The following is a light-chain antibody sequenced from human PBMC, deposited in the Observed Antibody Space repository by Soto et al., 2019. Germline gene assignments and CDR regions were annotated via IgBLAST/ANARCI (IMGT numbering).Light chain of an antibody. CDR1: SSDVGGYNH. CDR3: SSYTSNDAWV. V-gene: IGLV2-14*01. J-gene: IGLJ3*02. Sequence: QSALTQPASVSGSPGQSITISCTGTSSDVGGYNHVSWYQQHPGKAPKLMIYEVSNRPSGVSSRFSGSKSGNTASLTVSGLQADDESDYYCSSYTSNDAWVFGGGNKLTVL. CDR2: EVS.